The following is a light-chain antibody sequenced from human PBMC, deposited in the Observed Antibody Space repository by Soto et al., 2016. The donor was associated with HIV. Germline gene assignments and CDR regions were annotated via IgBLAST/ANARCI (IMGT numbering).Light chain of an antibody. CDR2: AAS. V-gene: IGKV1-27*01. J-gene: IGKJ4*01. CDR1: QGIGFF. CDR3: QKYNSAPXT. Sequence: DIQMTQSPSSLSASVGDRVTITCRASQGIGFFLAWYQQRPGKVPKLLIYAASTLQSGVPPRFSDSGSGTDFTLTINSLQPEDVATYYCQKYNSAPXTFGGGTRVEI.